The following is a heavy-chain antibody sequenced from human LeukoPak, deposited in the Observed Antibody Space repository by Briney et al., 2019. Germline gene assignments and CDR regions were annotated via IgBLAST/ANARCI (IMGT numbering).Heavy chain of an antibody. D-gene: IGHD3-22*01. V-gene: IGHV3-NL1*01. CDR2: INAGGSHS. J-gene: IGHJ4*02. CDR1: GFTFNNYG. Sequence: GGTLRLSCVASGFTFNNYGMIWVRRAPGKGLEWVAGINAGGSHSYYADSVNGRFTSSRDNSKNTLYLQMNSLRAEDTAVYYCAKEEAYYYDSSGYHYRMLDYWGQGTLVTVSS. CDR3: AKEEAYYYDSSGYHYRMLDY.